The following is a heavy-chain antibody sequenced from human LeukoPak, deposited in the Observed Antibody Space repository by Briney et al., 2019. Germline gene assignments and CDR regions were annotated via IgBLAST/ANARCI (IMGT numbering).Heavy chain of an antibody. J-gene: IGHJ5*02. V-gene: IGHV1-18*01. D-gene: IGHD3-22*01. CDR2: ISAYNGNT. CDR1: GYTFTSYG. Sequence: GASVKVSCKASGYTFTSYGISWVRRAPGQGLEWMGWISAYNGNTNYAQKLQGRVTMTTDTSTSTAYMELRSLRSDDTAVYYCASSGRSYYDSSGYYPSWGQGTLVTVSS. CDR3: ASSGRSYYDSSGYYPS.